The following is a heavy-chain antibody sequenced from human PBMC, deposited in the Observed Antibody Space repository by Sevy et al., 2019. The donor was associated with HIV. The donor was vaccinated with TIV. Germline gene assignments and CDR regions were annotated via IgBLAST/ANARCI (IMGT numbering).Heavy chain of an antibody. J-gene: IGHJ5*02. CDR1: GFTFDDYA. CDR2: ISWKSGSI. V-gene: IGHV3-9*01. CDR3: AKELYGGIEDGGTWEFDT. D-gene: IGHD2-15*01. Sequence: GGSLRLSCAASGFTFDDYAMHWVRQAPGKGLEWVSGISWKSGSIGYGDSVKGRFTISRDNAKNSRYLQMDSLRAEDTAMYYCAKELYGGIEDGGTWEFDTWGQGTLVTVSS.